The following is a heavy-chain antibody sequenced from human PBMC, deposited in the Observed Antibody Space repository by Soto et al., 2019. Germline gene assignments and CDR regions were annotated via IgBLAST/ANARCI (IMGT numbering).Heavy chain of an antibody. CDR3: AKAHILTGYYLYFDY. J-gene: IGHJ4*02. D-gene: IGHD3-9*01. CDR2: ISYDGSNK. CDR1: GFTFSSYA. V-gene: IGHV3-30-3*01. Sequence: GGSLRLSCAASGFTFSSYAMHWVRQAPGKGLEWVAVISYDGSNKYYADSVKGRFTISRDNSKNTLYLQMNSLRAEDTAVYYCAKAHILTGYYLYFDYWGQGTLVTVSS.